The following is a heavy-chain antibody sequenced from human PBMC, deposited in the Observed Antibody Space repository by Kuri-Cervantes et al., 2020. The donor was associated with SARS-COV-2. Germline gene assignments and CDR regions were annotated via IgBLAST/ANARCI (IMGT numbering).Heavy chain of an antibody. CDR2: VIPIYGTT. J-gene: IGHJ5*02. CDR3: AGDAMIITLFGLENWVDA. D-gene: IGHD3/OR15-3a*01. Sequence: SVKVSCKASGVNLSSYAIAWVRQAPGQGLEWMGRVIPIYGTTNYAQKVQGRVTITADESTNTAYMEMSSLRSEDTAIYYCAGDAMIITLFGLENWVDAWGQGTLVTVSS. CDR1: GVNLSSYA. V-gene: IGHV1-69*13.